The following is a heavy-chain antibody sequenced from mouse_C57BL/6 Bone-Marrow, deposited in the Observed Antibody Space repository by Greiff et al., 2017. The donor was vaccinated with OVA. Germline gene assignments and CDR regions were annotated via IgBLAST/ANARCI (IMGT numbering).Heavy chain of an antibody. CDR3: GQTGTWFAY. J-gene: IGHJ3*01. D-gene: IGHD4-1*01. CDR2: IWGDGST. V-gene: IGHV2-3*01. CDR1: GFSLTSYG. Sequence: VQVVESGPGLVAPSQSLSITCTVSGFSLTSYGVSWVRQPPGKGLEWLGVIWGDGSTNYHSALIPRLSISKDNSKIQVVLKLNSLQTDNTATYYCGQTGTWFAYWGQGTLVTVSA.